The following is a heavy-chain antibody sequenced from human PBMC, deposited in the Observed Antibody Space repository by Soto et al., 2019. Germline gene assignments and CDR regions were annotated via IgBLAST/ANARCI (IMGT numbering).Heavy chain of an antibody. CDR2: VSNDGGKQ. V-gene: IGHV3-30*04. Sequence: QVHLVESGGGVVQPGRSLRLSCAASGFTFSHYAMHWVRQAPGKGLEWVAVVSNDGGKQNSTDSVKGRFTVSRDNSKNTLYLHMNSLRREDTAVYYCARWEDFYDTIGYSPIFDHWGQGTLVTVSS. J-gene: IGHJ4*02. CDR1: GFTFSHYA. D-gene: IGHD2-21*01. CDR3: ARWEDFYDTIGYSPIFDH.